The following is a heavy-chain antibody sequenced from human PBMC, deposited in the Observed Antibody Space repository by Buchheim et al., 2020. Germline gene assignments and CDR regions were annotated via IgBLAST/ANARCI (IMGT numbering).Heavy chain of an antibody. V-gene: IGHV3-53*04. D-gene: IGHD3-3*01. CDR2: ISSGGST. Sequence: EVQLVESGGGLVQPGGSLRLSCAASGFTVSTNYMTWVRQAPGQGLEWVSVISSGGSTYYADSVKGRFTISRANSTNTPYFQMNSLRAEDTAVYYCARYHDFWSGYHAFDYWGQGTL. CDR3: ARYHDFWSGYHAFDY. CDR1: GFTVSTNY. J-gene: IGHJ4*02.